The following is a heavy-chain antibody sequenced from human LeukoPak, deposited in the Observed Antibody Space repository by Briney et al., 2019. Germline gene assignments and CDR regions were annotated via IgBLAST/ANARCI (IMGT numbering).Heavy chain of an antibody. CDR3: AGAVGY. D-gene: IGHD1-26*01. J-gene: IGHJ4*02. CDR1: GFTFSSYW. V-gene: IGHV3-33*08. CDR2: IWYDGSNK. Sequence: PGGSLRLSCAASGFTFSSYWMSWVRQAPGKGLEWVAVIWYDGSNKYYADSVKGRFTISRDNSKNTLYLQMNSLRAEDTAVYYCAGAVGYWGQGTLVTVSS.